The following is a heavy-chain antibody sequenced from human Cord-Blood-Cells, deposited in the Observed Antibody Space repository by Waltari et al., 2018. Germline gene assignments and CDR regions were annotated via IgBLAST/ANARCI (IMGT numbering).Heavy chain of an antibody. CDR3: AREVDDAVDI. CDR1: GFTFSSYW. Sequence: EVQLVESGGGLVQPGGSLRLSCAASGFTFSSYWMHWVRQASGTGLVSASNINSDVSSASNADSVKGRFTISRDNAKNTLYLQMNSLRAEDTAVYYSAREVDDAVDIWSQGTMVTVAS. J-gene: IGHJ3*02. V-gene: IGHV3-74*01. CDR2: INSDVSSA. D-gene: IGHD2-2*01.